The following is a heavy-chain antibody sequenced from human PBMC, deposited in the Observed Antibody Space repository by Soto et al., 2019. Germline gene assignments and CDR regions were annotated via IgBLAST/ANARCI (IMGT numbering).Heavy chain of an antibody. Sequence: ASVKVSCKASGGTFSSYAISWVRQAPGQGLEWMGGIIPIFGTANYAQKFQGRVTITAGESTSTAYMELSSLRSGDTAVYYCARDEMSGYDLLYWGQGTLVTVSS. CDR2: IIPIFGTA. J-gene: IGHJ4*02. D-gene: IGHD5-12*01. V-gene: IGHV1-69*13. CDR1: GGTFSSYA. CDR3: ARDEMSGYDLLY.